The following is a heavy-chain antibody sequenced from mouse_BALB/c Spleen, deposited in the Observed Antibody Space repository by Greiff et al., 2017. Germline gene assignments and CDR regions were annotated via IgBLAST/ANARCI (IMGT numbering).Heavy chain of an antibody. CDR2: INPSNGRT. Sequence: QQSCKASGYTFTSYWMHWVKQRPGQGLEWIGEINPSNGRTNYNEKFKSKATLTVDKSSSTAYMELSSLTSEDSAVYYCARELGYYFDYWGQGTTLTVSS. J-gene: IGHJ2*01. D-gene: IGHD4-1*01. CDR1: GYTFTSYW. CDR3: ARELGYYFDY. V-gene: IGHV1S81*02.